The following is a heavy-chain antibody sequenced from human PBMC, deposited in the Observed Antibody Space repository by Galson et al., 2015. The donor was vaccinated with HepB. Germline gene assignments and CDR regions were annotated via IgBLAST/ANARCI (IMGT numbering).Heavy chain of an antibody. CDR3: ALDLGHDFWSGPGDYYHYAMDV. V-gene: IGHV1-69*13. D-gene: IGHD3-3*01. Sequence: SVKVSCKASGGTVRSYAISWVRQAPGQGLEWMGGIIPIFATATYAQKFQGRVTITADESTRTAYMELSSLRSDDTAVYYCALDLGHDFWSGPGDYYHYAMDVWGQGTTVTVSS. CDR2: IIPIFATA. J-gene: IGHJ6*02. CDR1: GGTVRSYA.